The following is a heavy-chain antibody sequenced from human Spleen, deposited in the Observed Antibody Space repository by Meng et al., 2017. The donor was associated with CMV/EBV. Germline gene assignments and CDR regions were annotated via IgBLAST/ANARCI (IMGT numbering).Heavy chain of an antibody. J-gene: IGHJ6*02. CDR3: AKDFNHCSSTSCYYYYGMDV. CDR1: GYTFTSYA. V-gene: IGHV7-4-1*01. Sequence: ASVKVSCKASGYTFTSYAMNWVRQAPGQGPEWMGWINTNTGNPTYAQGFTGRFVFSLDTSVSTAYLQICSLKAEDTAVYYCAKDFNHCSSTSCYYYYGMDVWGQGTTVTVSS. CDR2: INTNTGNP. D-gene: IGHD2-2*01.